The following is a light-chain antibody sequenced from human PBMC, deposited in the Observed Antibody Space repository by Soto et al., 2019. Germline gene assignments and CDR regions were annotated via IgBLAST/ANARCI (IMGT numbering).Light chain of an antibody. CDR3: HQYVNSRT. V-gene: IGKV3-20*01. Sequence: SVVTPSPGTRSLSPGARATLSCRASQSVSGSFLAWFQQKPGQAPRLLIYDASNRATGIPDRFSGSGSGTDFTLTISRLEPEDFAVYYCHQYVNSRTSGQVTNVDVK. CDR2: DAS. CDR1: QSVSGSF. J-gene: IGKJ1*01.